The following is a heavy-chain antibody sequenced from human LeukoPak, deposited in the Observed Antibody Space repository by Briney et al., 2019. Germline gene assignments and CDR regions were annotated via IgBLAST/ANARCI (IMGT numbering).Heavy chain of an antibody. CDR3: AKRVQPTY. D-gene: IGHD6-13*01. V-gene: IGHV3-23*01. J-gene: IGHJ4*02. CDR1: GFTFSSYD. Sequence: PGGSLRLSCTASGFTFSSYDMNWVRQAPGQGLEWVSTISASGGATYYTDSVRGRFSISRDNFKNTLYLQMNSLRAEDTAIYYCAKRVQPTYWGQGTLVTVSS. CDR2: ISASGGAT.